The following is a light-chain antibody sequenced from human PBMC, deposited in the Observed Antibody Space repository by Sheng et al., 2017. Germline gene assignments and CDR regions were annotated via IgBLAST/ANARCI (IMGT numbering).Light chain of an antibody. J-gene: IGKJ4*01. Sequence: DIQLTQSPSFLSASVGDRVTISCRASQGINTYLAWYQQKPGRAPKLLIYTASTLQSGVSSRFSGSGFGTDFTLTISSLQPEDFATYYCQQLTTYPTFGGGPRW. V-gene: IGKV1-9*01. CDR2: TAS. CDR3: QQLTTYPT. CDR1: QGINTY.